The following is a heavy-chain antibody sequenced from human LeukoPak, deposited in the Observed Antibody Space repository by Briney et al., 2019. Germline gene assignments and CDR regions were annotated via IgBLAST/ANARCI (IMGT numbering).Heavy chain of an antibody. D-gene: IGHD4-17*01. J-gene: IGHJ6*04. Sequence: GRSLRLSCAASGFTFSSYWMHWVRQAPGKGLVWVSRINSDGSSTSYADSVKGRFTISRDNAKNTLYLQMNSLRAEDTAVYYCARAITVTTWLDVWGKGTTVTISS. CDR1: GFTFSSYW. CDR2: INSDGSST. V-gene: IGHV3-74*01. CDR3: ARAITVTTWLDV.